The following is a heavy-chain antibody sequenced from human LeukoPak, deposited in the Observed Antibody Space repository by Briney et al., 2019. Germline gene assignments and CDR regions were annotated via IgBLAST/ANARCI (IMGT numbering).Heavy chain of an antibody. CDR1: GFTFSSYA. CDR3: ARDHHYSSSWFYFDY. CDR2: ISYDGSNK. D-gene: IGHD6-13*01. Sequence: GGSLRLSCAASGFTFSSYAMHWVRQAPGKGLEWVAVISYDGSNKYYADSVKGRFTISRDNSKNTLYLQMNSLRAEDTAVYYCARDHHYSSSWFYFDYWGQGTLVTVSS. J-gene: IGHJ4*02. V-gene: IGHV3-30*04.